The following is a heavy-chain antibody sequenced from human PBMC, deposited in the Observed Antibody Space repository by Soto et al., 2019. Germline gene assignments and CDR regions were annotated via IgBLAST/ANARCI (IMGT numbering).Heavy chain of an antibody. D-gene: IGHD6-19*01. J-gene: IGHJ2*01. Sequence: LRLSCAASGFTFSSYAMSWVRQAPGKGLEWVSAISGSGGSTYYADSVKGRFTISRDNSKNTLYLQMNSLRAEDTAVYYCAKPYSSGWYGSYWYFDLWGRGTLVTVSS. V-gene: IGHV3-23*01. CDR2: ISGSGGST. CDR3: AKPYSSGWYGSYWYFDL. CDR1: GFTFSSYA.